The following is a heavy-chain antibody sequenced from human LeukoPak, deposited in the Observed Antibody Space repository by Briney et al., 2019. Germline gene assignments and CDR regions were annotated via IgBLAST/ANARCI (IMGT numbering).Heavy chain of an antibody. Sequence: PSETLSLTCAVSGGSISSGGYSWSWIRQPPGKGLEWIGYIYHSGSTYYNPSLKSRVTISVDTSKNQFSLKLSSVTAADTAVYYCARRRYCSSTSCYVRYFDHWGQGTLVTVSS. CDR2: IYHSGST. V-gene: IGHV4-30-2*01. CDR1: GGSISSGGYS. D-gene: IGHD2-2*01. CDR3: ARRRYCSSTSCYVRYFDH. J-gene: IGHJ4*02.